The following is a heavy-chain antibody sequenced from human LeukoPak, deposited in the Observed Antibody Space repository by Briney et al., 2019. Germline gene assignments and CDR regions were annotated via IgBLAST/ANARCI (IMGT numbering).Heavy chain of an antibody. CDR1: GFTFDDYA. Sequence: GRSLRLSCAASGFTFDDYAMHWVRQAPGKGLEWVSGISWNSGSIGYADSVKGRFTISRDNAKNSLYLQMNSLRAEDTALYYCAKDIHYDSSGCFDYWGQGTLVTVSS. CDR3: AKDIHYDSSGCFDY. CDR2: ISWNSGSI. V-gene: IGHV3-9*01. J-gene: IGHJ4*02. D-gene: IGHD3-22*01.